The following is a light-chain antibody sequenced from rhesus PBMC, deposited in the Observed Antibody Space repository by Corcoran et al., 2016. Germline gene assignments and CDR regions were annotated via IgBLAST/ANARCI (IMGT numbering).Light chain of an antibody. V-gene: IGKV1-94*01. CDR3: LQDYATPYS. CDR1: QGINKE. CDR2: AAS. Sequence: DIQMTQSPSSLSASVGDLVTVTCRASQGINKELSWYQQKPWKAPTLLIYAASNLQTGVSSRFSGSGAGTDYTLTISSLQSEDVATYYCLQDYATPYSFGQGTKVEIK. J-gene: IGKJ2*01.